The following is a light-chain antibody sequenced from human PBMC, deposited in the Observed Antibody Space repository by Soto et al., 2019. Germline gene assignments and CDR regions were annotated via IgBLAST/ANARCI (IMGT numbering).Light chain of an antibody. CDR3: QQYGSPLT. CDR1: ESVSDNY. V-gene: IGKV3-20*01. J-gene: IGKJ4*01. Sequence: EIVLTQSRGTLSLSPGERATLSCRASESVSDNYLAWYQQRSGQAPRLVIYGASSRATGIPDRFSGSGSGTDFTLTISRLEPEDFAVYYCQQYGSPLTFGGGTKVDIK. CDR2: GAS.